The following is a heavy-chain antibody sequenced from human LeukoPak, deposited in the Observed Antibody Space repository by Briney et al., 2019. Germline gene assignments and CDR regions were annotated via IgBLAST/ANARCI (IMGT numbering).Heavy chain of an antibody. J-gene: IGHJ4*02. Sequence: ASVKVSCKASGYTFTSYYMHWVRQAPGQGLEWMGIINPSGGSTSFAQRFQGRVTMTRDTSTSTVYMELSSLRSEDTAVYYCARERNSSGWSYWGQGTLVTVSS. CDR2: INPSGGST. CDR1: GYTFTSYY. CDR3: ARERNSSGWSY. D-gene: IGHD6-19*01. V-gene: IGHV1-46*01.